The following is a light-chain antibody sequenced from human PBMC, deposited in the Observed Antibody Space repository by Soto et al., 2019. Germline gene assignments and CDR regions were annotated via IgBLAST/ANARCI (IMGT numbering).Light chain of an antibody. CDR3: QQSYSTPLT. CDR2: AAS. V-gene: IGKV1-39*01. J-gene: IGKJ3*01. Sequence: DIQMTQSPSSLSASVGDRVTITCRASQSISSYLNWYQQKPGKAPKLLIYAASSLQSGVPSRFSGSGSGTDFTLTISSLQPDDFATYYCQQSYSTPLTCGPGTKVYIK. CDR1: QSISSY.